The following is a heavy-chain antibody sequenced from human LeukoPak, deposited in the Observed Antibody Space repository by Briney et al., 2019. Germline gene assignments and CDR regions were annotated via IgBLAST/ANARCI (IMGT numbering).Heavy chain of an antibody. Sequence: NAGGSLRLSCAASGFTFSTYSMNWVRQAPGKGLEWVSSISSRSSYIYYADSVKGRFTISRDNAKNSLYLQMNSLRAEDTAVYYCAREDYGDYSWYFDLWGRGTLVTVSS. V-gene: IGHV3-21*01. CDR1: GFTFSTYS. D-gene: IGHD4-17*01. CDR2: ISSRSSYI. CDR3: AREDYGDYSWYFDL. J-gene: IGHJ2*01.